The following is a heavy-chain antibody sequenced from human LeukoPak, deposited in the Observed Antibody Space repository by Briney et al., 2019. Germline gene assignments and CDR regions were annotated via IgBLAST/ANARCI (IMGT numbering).Heavy chain of an antibody. CDR2: ISYDGSNK. CDR1: GFTFSSYA. J-gene: IGHJ4*02. Sequence: QPGGSLRLSCAASGFTFSSYAMHWVRQAPGKGLEWVAVISYDGSNKYYADSVKGRFTISRDNSKNTLYLQMNSLRAEDTAVYYCARDRYDHGFDYWGQGTLVTVSS. CDR3: ARDRYDHGFDY. D-gene: IGHD5-12*01. V-gene: IGHV3-30*04.